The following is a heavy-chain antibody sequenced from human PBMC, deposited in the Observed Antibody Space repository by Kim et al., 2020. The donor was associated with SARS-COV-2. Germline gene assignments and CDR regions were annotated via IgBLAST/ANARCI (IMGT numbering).Heavy chain of an antibody. J-gene: IGHJ2*01. CDR1: GFTFSSYW. D-gene: IGHD6-19*01. V-gene: IGHV3-7*03. CDR3: ARVAVAVAGTRWWYFDL. CDR2: IKQDGSEK. Sequence: GSLRLSCAASGFTFSSYWMSWVRQAPGKGLEWVANIKQDGSEKYYVDSVKGRFTISRDNAKNSLYLQMNSLRAEDTAVYYCARVAVAVAGTRWWYFDLWGRGTLVTVSS.